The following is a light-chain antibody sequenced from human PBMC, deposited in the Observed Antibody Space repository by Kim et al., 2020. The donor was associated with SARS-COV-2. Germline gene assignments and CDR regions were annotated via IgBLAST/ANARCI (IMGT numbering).Light chain of an antibody. V-gene: IGLV1-44*01. CDR1: SPNIGSNN. CDR2: SNN. CDR3: AAWDDSLNGVV. J-gene: IGLJ2*01. Sequence: GQRVTISCSGSSPNIGSNNDNWSHQLPAGEPKILIYSNNQRPSGGPDRFSGAKSGTYASLAISGLQSEDEADYYCAAWDDSLNGVVFGGGTKLTVL.